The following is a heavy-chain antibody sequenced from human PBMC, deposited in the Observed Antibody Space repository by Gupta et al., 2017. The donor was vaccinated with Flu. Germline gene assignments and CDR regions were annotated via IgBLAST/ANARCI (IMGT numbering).Heavy chain of an antibody. Sequence: EVQVLESGGGLVQPGGSLRLSCAASGLPLSLYSVHWVRQAPGKGLEWLSEISGSGDKTYYAEALKGRFNIYRDKPKNRVYLQMKRLRAEDTATYYCAKAATYYDESANYVPSDNWGRGVLGTVS. J-gene: IGHJ4*02. CDR1: GLPLSLYS. D-gene: IGHD3-3*01. CDR3: AKAATYYDESANYVPSDN. V-gene: IGHV3-23*01. CDR2: ISGSGDKT.